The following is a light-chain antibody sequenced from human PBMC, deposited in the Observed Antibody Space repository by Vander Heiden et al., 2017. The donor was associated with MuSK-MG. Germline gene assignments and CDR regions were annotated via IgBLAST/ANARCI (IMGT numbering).Light chain of an antibody. CDR1: NIGTKS. CDR3: QVWDSSSDHVV. CDR2: YDS. V-gene: IGLV3-21*04. J-gene: IGLJ2*01. Sequence: SYVLTQPPTAAVAPGKTARISCGGNNIGTKSVYWYQQQPGQAPVLVIYYDSDRPSGIPERFSGSNSGNTATLTISRVEAGDEADFYCQVWDSSSDHVVFGGGTKLTVL.